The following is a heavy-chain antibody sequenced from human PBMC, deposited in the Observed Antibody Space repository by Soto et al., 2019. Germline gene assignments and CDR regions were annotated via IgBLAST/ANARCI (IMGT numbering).Heavy chain of an antibody. CDR3: AKVMTTFGGGNRYGMDV. J-gene: IGHJ6*01. CDR1: GFSFSSYG. D-gene: IGHD3-16*01. CDR2: ISWDGSNK. V-gene: IGHV3-30*18. Sequence: QVQLVESGGGVVQPGRSLRLSCAASGFSFSSYGMHWVRQAPGKGLEWLAVISWDGSNKNYADSVKGRSTSSRDNSKNTLYLKMKRLTPEDTAVYSCAKVMTTFGGGNRYGMDVWGRGTTVTASS.